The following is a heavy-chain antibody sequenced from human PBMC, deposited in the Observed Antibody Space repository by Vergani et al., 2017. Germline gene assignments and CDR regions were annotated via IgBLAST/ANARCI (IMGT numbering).Heavy chain of an antibody. D-gene: IGHD4-17*01. CDR1: GFTFSSYS. CDR3: ARDPSSVTTLGAKWFDP. CDR2: ISSSSSTI. J-gene: IGHJ5*02. Sequence: EVQLVESGGGLVQPGGSLRLSCAASGFTFSSYSMNWVRQAPGKGLEWVSYISSSSSTIYYANAVKGRFTISRDNAKNSLYLQMNSLRAEDTAVYYCARDPSSVTTLGAKWFDPWGQGTLVTVSS. V-gene: IGHV3-48*01.